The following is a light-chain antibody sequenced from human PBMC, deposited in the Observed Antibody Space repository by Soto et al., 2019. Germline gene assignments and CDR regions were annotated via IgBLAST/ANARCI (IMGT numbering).Light chain of an antibody. Sequence: QSALTQPASVSGSPGQSITISCTGTSSDIGGYNYVSWYQHHPGKAPKLLIYGVSNRPSTISNRFSGSKSGSTASLTISGLQAEDEADYYCSSYTSSDTVIFAGGTQLTVL. J-gene: IGLJ2*01. CDR3: SSYTSSDTVI. CDR2: GVS. CDR1: SSDIGGYNY. V-gene: IGLV2-14*01.